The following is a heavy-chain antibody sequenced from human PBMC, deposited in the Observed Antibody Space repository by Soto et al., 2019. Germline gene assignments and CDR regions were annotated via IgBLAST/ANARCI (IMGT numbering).Heavy chain of an antibody. CDR1: GFTFSSNA. J-gene: IGHJ4*02. D-gene: IGHD3-3*01. V-gene: IGHV3-23*01. Sequence: GGSLRLSCAASGFTFSSNAMTWVRQAPGKGLEWVSAISDSGGSTYYADSMKGRFTITKDTSKNQVVLTMTNMDPVDTATYYCAHGAMGVLRFLEWFPCFDYWGQGTLVTVSS. CDR2: ISDSGGST. CDR3: AHGAMGVLRFLEWFPCFDY.